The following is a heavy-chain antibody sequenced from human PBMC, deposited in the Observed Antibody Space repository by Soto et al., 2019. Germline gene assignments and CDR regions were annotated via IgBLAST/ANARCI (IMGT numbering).Heavy chain of an antibody. D-gene: IGHD1-1*01. CDR1: GYIFTTYG. Sequence: QVHLVQSGAEVKKPGASVKVSCKGSGYIFTTYGITWVRQAPGQGLEWMGWISAHNGNTNYAQKLQGRVTVTRDTSTSTAYMELRHLRSDDTAVYYCSRVRYGDYWGQGALVTVSS. CDR2: ISAHNGNT. V-gene: IGHV1-18*01. CDR3: SRVRYGDY. J-gene: IGHJ4*02.